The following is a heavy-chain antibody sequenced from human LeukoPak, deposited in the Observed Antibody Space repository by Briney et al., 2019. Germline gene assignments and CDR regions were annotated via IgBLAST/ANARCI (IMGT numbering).Heavy chain of an antibody. CDR2: ISGSGGNT. J-gene: IGHJ4*02. CDR3: ARASFGNCFDY. Sequence: GGSLRLSCAASGFTFSSYAMSWVRQAPGKGLEWVSAISGSGGNTYYADSVKGRFTISRDNSKNTLYLQMNSLRAEDTAVYYCARASFGNCFDYWGQGTLVTVSS. D-gene: IGHD3-10*01. V-gene: IGHV3-23*01. CDR1: GFTFSSYA.